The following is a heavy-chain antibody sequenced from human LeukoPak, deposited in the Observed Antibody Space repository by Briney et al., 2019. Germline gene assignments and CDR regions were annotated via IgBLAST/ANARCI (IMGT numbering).Heavy chain of an antibody. J-gene: IGHJ5*02. D-gene: IGHD2-2*01. CDR1: GGAFSGYY. V-gene: IGHV4-34*01. CDR2: INHSGST. CDR3: ARPKRTYCSSTSCYNNWFDP. Sequence: SETLSLTCAVYGGAFSGYYWSWIRQPPGKGLEWIGEINHSGSTNYNPSLKSRVTISVDTSKNQFSLKLSSVTAADTAVYYCARPKRTYCSSTSCYNNWFDPWGQGTLVTVSS.